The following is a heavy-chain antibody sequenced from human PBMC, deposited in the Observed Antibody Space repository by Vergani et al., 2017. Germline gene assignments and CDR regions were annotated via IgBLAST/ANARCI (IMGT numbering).Heavy chain of an antibody. J-gene: IGHJ6*02. V-gene: IGHV3-64*01. D-gene: IGHD3-9*01. Sequence: EVQLEESGGGLVQPGGSLRLSCAASGFTFSSYAMHWVRQAPGKGLEYVSAISSNGGSTYYANSVKGRFTISRDNSKNTLYLQMGSLRAEDMAVYYCARARYYDILTGPPYAYYGMDVWGQGTTVTVSS. CDR1: GFTFSSYA. CDR3: ARARYYDILTGPPYAYYGMDV. CDR2: ISSNGGST.